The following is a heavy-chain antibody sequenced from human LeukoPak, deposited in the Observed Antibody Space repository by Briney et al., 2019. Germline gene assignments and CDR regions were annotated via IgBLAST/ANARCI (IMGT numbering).Heavy chain of an antibody. Sequence: ASVKVSCKASGYTFTGYYMHWVRQAPGQGLEWMGWINPNSGGTNYAQKFQGRVTMTRDTSISTAYMELSRLRSDDTAVYYCTRVVDTAMDEEYYFDYWGQGTLVTVSS. CDR1: GYTFTGYY. J-gene: IGHJ4*02. D-gene: IGHD5-18*01. CDR3: TRVVDTAMDEEYYFDY. CDR2: INPNSGGT. V-gene: IGHV1-2*02.